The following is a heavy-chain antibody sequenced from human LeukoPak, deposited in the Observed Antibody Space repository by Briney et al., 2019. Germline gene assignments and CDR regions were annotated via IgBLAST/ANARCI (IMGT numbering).Heavy chain of an antibody. CDR3: ARAEITAAGVPFDY. Sequence: SETLSLTCAVYGESFSGYYWSWIRQPPGKGLEWIGEVNHSGSTNYNPSLKSRVTISVDTSKNQFSLKLSSVTAADTGVYHCARAEITAAGVPFDYWGQGTLVTVSS. J-gene: IGHJ4*02. CDR1: GESFSGYY. D-gene: IGHD6-13*01. V-gene: IGHV4-34*01. CDR2: VNHSGST.